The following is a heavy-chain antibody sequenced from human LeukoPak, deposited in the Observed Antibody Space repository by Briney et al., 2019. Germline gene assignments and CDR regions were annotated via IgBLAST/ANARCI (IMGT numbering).Heavy chain of an antibody. CDR3: ARLHVTMVRLRSNWFDP. Sequence: PGGSLRLSCAASGFTFSSYAMHWVRQAPGKGLEWVAVISYDGSNKYYADSVKGRFTISRDNAKNSLFLQMNGLTAADTAVYYCARLHVTMVRLRSNWFDPWGQGTLVTVSS. CDR2: ISYDGSNK. D-gene: IGHD3-10*01. CDR1: GFTFSSYA. J-gene: IGHJ5*02. V-gene: IGHV3-30*04.